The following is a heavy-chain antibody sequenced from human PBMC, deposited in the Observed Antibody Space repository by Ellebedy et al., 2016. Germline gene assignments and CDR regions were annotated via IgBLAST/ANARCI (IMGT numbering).Heavy chain of an antibody. J-gene: IGHJ4*02. CDR3: ARVQYKIWGSYLPTDY. V-gene: IGHV4-39*07. CDR1: GGSISSSSYY. CDR2: IYYSGST. D-gene: IGHD3-16*02. Sequence: SETLSLTXTVSGGSISSSSYYWGWIRQPPGKGLEWIGSIYYSGSTYYNPSLKSRVTISVDTSKNQFSLKLSSVTAADTAVYYCARVQYKIWGSYLPTDYWGQGTLVTVSS.